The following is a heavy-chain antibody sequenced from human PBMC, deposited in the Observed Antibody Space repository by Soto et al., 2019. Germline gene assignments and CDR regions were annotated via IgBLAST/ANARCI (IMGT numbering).Heavy chain of an antibody. Sequence: EASVKVSCKASGGTLSSYAISWVRQAPGQGLEWMGGIIPIFGTANYAQKFQGRVTITADKSTSTAYMELRSPRSEDMAVYYCARMVAARYYYYGMDVWGQGTTVTVSS. CDR2: IIPIFGTA. V-gene: IGHV1-69*06. D-gene: IGHD2-15*01. CDR3: ARMVAARYYYYGMDV. CDR1: GGTLSSYA. J-gene: IGHJ6*02.